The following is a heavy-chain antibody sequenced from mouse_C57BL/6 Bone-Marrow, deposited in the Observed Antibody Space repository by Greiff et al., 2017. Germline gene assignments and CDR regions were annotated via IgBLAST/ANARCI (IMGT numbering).Heavy chain of an antibody. CDR3: AINWDWVDY. D-gene: IGHD4-1*01. Sequence: QVQLQQSGPELVKPGASVKISCKASGYAFSSSWMNWVKQRPGKGLEWIGRIYPGDGDTNYNGKFKGKATLTADKSSCTAYMQLSSLTSEDSAVYFCAINWDWVDYWGQGTTRTVSS. CDR2: IYPGDGDT. CDR1: GYAFSSSW. J-gene: IGHJ2*01. V-gene: IGHV1-82*01.